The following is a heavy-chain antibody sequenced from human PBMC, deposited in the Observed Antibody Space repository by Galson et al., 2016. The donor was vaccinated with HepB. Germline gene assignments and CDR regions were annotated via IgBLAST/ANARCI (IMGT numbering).Heavy chain of an antibody. Sequence: SLRLSCAASGFTFRTYGMHWVRQAPGKGLEWVALISYDGTSKDYRDSVKGRFTISRDNSKNTLFLQISSLRTEDTAVYYCAKDNWEYSSGLYEVDYWGQGTLVTVSS. CDR1: GFTFRTYG. CDR3: AKDNWEYSSGLYEVDY. CDR2: ISYDGTSK. J-gene: IGHJ4*02. D-gene: IGHD6-19*01. V-gene: IGHV3-30*18.